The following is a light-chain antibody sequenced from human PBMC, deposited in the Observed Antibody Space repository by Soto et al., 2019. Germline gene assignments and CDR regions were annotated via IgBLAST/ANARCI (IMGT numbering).Light chain of an antibody. CDR1: SSDVGGYNY. Sequence: QSALTQPRSVSGSPGQSVTISCTGTSSDVGGYNYVSWYQQHPRKAPKLMIYDVSKRPSGIPVRFSGSKSGNTASQTISGLQAEDEADYYCCSYAGSYSYVFGTGTKLTVL. J-gene: IGLJ1*01. CDR2: DVS. CDR3: CSYAGSYSYV. V-gene: IGLV2-11*01.